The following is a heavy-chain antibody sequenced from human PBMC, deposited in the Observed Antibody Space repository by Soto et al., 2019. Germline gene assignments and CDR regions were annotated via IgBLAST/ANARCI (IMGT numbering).Heavy chain of an antibody. Sequence: EVQLLQSGGGLVQPGGSLRLSCTASGFTFSSYPMAWVRQAPGKGLEWVATITNNGYSTFYADSVQGRFTISRDNSKKTLYVQMNSLRVEDTAVYYCEKYNSGWDEDCWGQGTLVTVSS. V-gene: IGHV3-23*01. D-gene: IGHD6-19*01. CDR1: GFTFSSYP. J-gene: IGHJ4*02. CDR2: ITNNGYST. CDR3: EKYNSGWDEDC.